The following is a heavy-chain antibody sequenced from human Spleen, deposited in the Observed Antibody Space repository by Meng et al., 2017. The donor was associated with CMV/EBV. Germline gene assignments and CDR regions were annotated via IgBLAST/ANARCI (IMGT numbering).Heavy chain of an antibody. V-gene: IGHV3-30*02. CDR1: GLHFKIYG. CDR2: IRYDEKTK. D-gene: IGHD3-22*01. J-gene: IGHJ6*02. CDR3: ARDFYYDPYYYGMDV. Sequence: LSLTCATSGLHFKIYGMHWVRQLPGKGLEWVAFIRYDEKTKYYADSVKGRFNISRDNSKNLLYLQMNSLRAEDTAVYYCARDFYYDPYYYGMDVWGQGTTVTVSS.